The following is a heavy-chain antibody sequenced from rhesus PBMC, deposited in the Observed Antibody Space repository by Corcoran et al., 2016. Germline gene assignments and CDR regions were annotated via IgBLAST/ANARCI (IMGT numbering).Heavy chain of an antibody. V-gene: IGHV4-160*01. J-gene: IGHJ4*01. CDR2: IDSSGST. CDR1: GGSISGYW. CDR3: ARGAAGLSY. D-gene: IGHD6-13*01. Sequence: QLQLQESGPGLVKPSETLSLTCAVSGGSISGYWWSWIRQPPGKGLEWIGRIDSSGSTGSNPSLKSRVTISRDTSKNQFSLKLSSVTAADPAVYYCARGAAGLSYWGQGVLVTVSS.